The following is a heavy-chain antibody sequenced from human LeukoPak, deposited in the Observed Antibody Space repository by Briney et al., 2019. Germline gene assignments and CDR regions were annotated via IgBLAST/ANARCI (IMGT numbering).Heavy chain of an antibody. J-gene: IGHJ4*02. CDR2: ISAYNGNT. D-gene: IGHD6-13*01. CDR1: GYTFTSYG. Sequence: ASVRVSCKASGYTFTSYGISWVRQAPGQGLEWMGWISAYNGNTNYAQKLQGRVTMTTDTSTSTAYMELRSLRSDDTAVYYCARGGDGFSSSWYYFDYWGQGTLVTVSS. V-gene: IGHV1-18*01. CDR3: ARGGDGFSSSWYYFDY.